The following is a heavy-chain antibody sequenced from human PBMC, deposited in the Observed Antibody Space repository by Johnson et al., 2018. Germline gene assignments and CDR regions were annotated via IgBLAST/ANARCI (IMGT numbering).Heavy chain of an antibody. Sequence: QVQLQESGGGLVQXGGSXRLXCAASGFHLSNYYMSWIRQAPGKGLEWISYISSSSSTIYYADSVKGRFTISRDNAKKSLYLQMNSLRAEDTALYYCARVSSEYYYYYMDVWGEGTTVTVSS. J-gene: IGHJ6*03. CDR1: GFHLSNYY. CDR2: ISSSSSTI. CDR3: ARVSSEYYYYYMDV. V-gene: IGHV3-11*04.